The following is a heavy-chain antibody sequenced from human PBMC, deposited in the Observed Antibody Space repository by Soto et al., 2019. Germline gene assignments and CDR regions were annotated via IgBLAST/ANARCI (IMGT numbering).Heavy chain of an antibody. Sequence: SQPLRLTCAVEGGSCSGYSGSWISQPPRGGLEWVGEIHHGGTTHYTPSLKSRATISVDTSKNPFSLKLSSVTAADTAVYYCARGTWLDPDWGQGTRVTVSP. CDR2: IHHGGTT. CDR1: GGSCSGYS. J-gene: IGHJ4*02. CDR3: ARGTWLDPD. D-gene: IGHD3-9*01. V-gene: IGHV4-34*01.